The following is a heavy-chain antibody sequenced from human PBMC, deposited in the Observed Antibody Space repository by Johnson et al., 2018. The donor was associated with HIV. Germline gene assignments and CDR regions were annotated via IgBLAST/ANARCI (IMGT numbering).Heavy chain of an antibody. D-gene: IGHD6-6*01. CDR2: IKQDGSET. J-gene: IGHJ3*02. Sequence: EVQLLEYGGGLIQPGGSLRLSCAASGFTFSSYWMSWVRQAPGKGLEWVANIKQDGSETYYVDSVKGRFTISRDNAKNTLYLQMNSLRAEDTAVYYCALSGSSVVVAFDIWGQGTMVTVSS. CDR3: ALSGSSVVVAFDI. CDR1: GFTFSSYW. V-gene: IGHV3-7*01.